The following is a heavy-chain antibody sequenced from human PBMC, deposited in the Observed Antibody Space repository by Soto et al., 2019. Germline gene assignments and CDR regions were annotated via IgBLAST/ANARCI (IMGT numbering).Heavy chain of an antibody. CDR2: ISGTSIDT. D-gene: IGHD1-7*01. J-gene: IGHJ4*02. CDR3: AKEAELELPDY. CDR1: GFTFSGVY. Sequence: QVQLVESGGVLVRPGESLTLSCVASGFTFSGVYMSWIRQAPGKGPEYISYISGTSIDTNYADSVRGRFTVSRDNSKNTLYLQMNSLRAEDTAVYYCAKEAELELPDYWGQGTLVTVSS. V-gene: IGHV3-11*05.